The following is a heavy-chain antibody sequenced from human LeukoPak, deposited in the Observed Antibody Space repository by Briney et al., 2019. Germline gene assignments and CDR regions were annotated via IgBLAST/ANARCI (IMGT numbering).Heavy chain of an antibody. CDR2: IIPIFGTA. CDR1: GGTFSSYA. J-gene: IGHJ4*02. CDR3: ARVGGKQQLNPY. V-gene: IGHV1-69*13. Sequence: SVKVSCKASGGTFSSYAISWVRQAPGQGLEWMGGIIPIFGTANYAQKFQGRVTITADESTSTAYMERSSLRSEDTAVYYCARVGGKQQLNPYWGQGTLVTVSS. D-gene: IGHD6-13*01.